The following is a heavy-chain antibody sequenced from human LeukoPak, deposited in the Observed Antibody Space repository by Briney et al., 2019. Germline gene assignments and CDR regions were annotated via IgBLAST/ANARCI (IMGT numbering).Heavy chain of an antibody. CDR1: GGTFSSYA. CDR3: ATTSGYSYGLENAFDI. Sequence: VASVKVSCKASGGTFSSYAISWVRQAPGQGLEWMGRIIPILGIANYAQKFQGRVTITADKSTSTAYMELSSLRSEDTAVYYCATTSGYSYGLENAFDIWGQGTMVTVSS. D-gene: IGHD5-18*01. V-gene: IGHV1-69*04. CDR2: IIPILGIA. J-gene: IGHJ3*02.